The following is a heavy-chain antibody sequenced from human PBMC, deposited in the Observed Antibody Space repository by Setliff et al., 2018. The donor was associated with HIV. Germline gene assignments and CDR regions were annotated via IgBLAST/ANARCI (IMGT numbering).Heavy chain of an antibody. CDR3: ARGSLLGYFDWLFPD. V-gene: IGHV1-2*02. Sequence: ASVKVSCKASGYTFTGYYMHWVRQAPGQGLEWMGWINPNSGGTNYAQKFQGRVTMTRDTSISTAYMELSRLRSDDTAVYYCARGSLLGYFDWLFPDLGQGTRVTVSS. J-gene: IGHJ4*02. CDR1: GYTFTGYY. D-gene: IGHD3-9*01. CDR2: INPNSGGT.